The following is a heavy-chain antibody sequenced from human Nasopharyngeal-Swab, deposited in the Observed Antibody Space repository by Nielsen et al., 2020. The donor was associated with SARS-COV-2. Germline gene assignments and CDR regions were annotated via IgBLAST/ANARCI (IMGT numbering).Heavy chain of an antibody. CDR2: ISGSGEST. D-gene: IGHD6-19*01. CDR1: GFTFSNYA. J-gene: IGHJ4*02. V-gene: IGHV3-23*01. Sequence: GESLKISCAASGFTFSNYAMTWVRQAPGKGLEWVSAISGSGESTYYADSVKGRFTISRDNSKNTLYLQMNSLRVGDTAVYYCAKGTRPAVSATGNYWGQGTLVTVSS. CDR3: AKGTRPAVSATGNY.